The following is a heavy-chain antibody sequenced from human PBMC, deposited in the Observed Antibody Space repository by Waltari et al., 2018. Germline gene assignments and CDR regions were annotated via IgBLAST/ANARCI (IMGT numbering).Heavy chain of an antibody. CDR1: GITFSGYW. D-gene: IGHD6-13*01. J-gene: IGHJ3*02. Sequence: EVQLVESGGGLVQPGGSLRLSCAASGITFSGYWMHWVRQAPGKGLEWVSTISGSSGSTYYSDSVKGRLTISRDKSKNTLYLQMNSLRAVDTAVYYCAKGFGSSWSFDIWGQGTMVTVSS. V-gene: IGHV3-23*04. CDR3: AKGFGSSWSFDI. CDR2: ISGSSGST.